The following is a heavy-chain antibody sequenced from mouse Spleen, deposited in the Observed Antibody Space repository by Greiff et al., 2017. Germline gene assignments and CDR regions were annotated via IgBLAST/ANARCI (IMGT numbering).Heavy chain of an antibody. J-gene: IGHJ1*01. CDR2: INPNNGGT. D-gene: IGHD2-2*01. Sequence: VHVKQSGPELVKPGASVKIPCKASGYTFTDYNMDWVKQSHGKSLEWIGDINPNNGGTIYNQKFKGKATLTVDKSSSTAYMELRSLTSEDTAVYYCARDYGYPYWYFDVWGAGTTVTVSS. CDR3: ARDYGYPYWYFDV. CDR1: GYTFTDYN. V-gene: IGHV1-18*01.